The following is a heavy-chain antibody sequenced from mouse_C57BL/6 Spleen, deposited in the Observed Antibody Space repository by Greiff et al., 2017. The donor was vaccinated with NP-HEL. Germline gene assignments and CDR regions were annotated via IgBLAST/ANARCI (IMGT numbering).Heavy chain of an antibody. CDR2: INPNNGGT. CDR3: ARGSPSEYFDY. Sequence: EVQLQQSGPELVKPGASVKISCKASGYTFTDYYMNWVKQSHGKSLEWIGDINPNNGGTSYNQKFKGKATLTVDKSSSTAYMELRSLTSEDSAVYYCARGSPSEYFDYWGQGTTLTVSS. J-gene: IGHJ2*01. V-gene: IGHV1-26*01. CDR1: GYTFTDYY. D-gene: IGHD2-10*02.